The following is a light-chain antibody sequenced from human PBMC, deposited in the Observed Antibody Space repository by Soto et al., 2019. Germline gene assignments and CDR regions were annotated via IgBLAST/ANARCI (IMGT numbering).Light chain of an antibody. CDR1: SSNIGSNP. J-gene: IGLJ1*01. CDR3: SAWDNSLNGYV. Sequence: QSVLTQPPSASGTPGLRVTFSCSGSSSNIGSNPVSWYQLLPGTAPKLLIFTAGQRPSGVPGRFSGSKSGTSASLAISGLQSEDDGDYYCSAWDNSLNGYVFGPGTKLTVL. V-gene: IGLV1-44*01. CDR2: TAG.